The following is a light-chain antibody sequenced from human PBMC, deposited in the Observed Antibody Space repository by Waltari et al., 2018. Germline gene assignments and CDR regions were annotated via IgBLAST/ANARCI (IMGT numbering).Light chain of an antibody. CDR2: AAS. V-gene: IGKV3-20*01. CDR1: QSIGKY. CDR3: QNHERLPAT. Sequence: EVVLTQSPGTLSLSPGERATLSCRASQSIGKYLVWYQQRPGQAPRLLIYAASTRATGIPDRFRGSGYGTDFSLTISRLEPEDFAVYYCQNHERLPATFGQGTKVEIK. J-gene: IGKJ1*01.